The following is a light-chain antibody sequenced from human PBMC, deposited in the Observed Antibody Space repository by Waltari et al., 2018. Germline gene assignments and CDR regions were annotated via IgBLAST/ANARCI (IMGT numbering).Light chain of an antibody. CDR2: DVS. Sequence: QSALTQPASVSGSPGQSITISCTATSSDFVSWYQRYPGKAPKLMIFDVSNRPSGVSDRFSGSKSANMASLTISGLLAEDEADYYCSSFTGGSNVLFGGGTKLTVL. V-gene: IGLV2-14*03. CDR1: SSDF. CDR3: SSFTGGSNVL. J-gene: IGLJ2*01.